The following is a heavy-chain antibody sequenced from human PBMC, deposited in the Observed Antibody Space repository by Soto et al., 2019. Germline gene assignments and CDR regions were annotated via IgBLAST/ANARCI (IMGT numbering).Heavy chain of an antibody. CDR2: ISYDGSNK. CDR1: GFTFSSYA. D-gene: IGHD2-15*01. CDR3: ATVPSSSGRAHFDY. J-gene: IGHJ4*02. Sequence: QVQLVESGGGVVQPGRSLRLSCAASGFTFSSYAMHWVRQAPGKGLEWVAVISYDGSNKYYADSVKGRFTISRDNSKNTLYLQMNSLTAEDTAVYYCATVPSSSGRAHFDYWGQGTLVTVSS. V-gene: IGHV3-30-3*01.